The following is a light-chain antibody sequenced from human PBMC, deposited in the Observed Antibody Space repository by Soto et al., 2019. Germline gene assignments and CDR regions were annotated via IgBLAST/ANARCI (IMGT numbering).Light chain of an antibody. J-gene: IGKJ5*01. Sequence: DIQLTQSPSFLSASVGDRVTITCRASQGISSYLAWYQQKPGKVPKLLIYSASTLQSGVPSRFSGSGSGTDFTLTISSLQPEDVATYFCQKYNSALTFGQGTRLEIK. CDR1: QGISSY. V-gene: IGKV1-27*01. CDR3: QKYNSALT. CDR2: SAS.